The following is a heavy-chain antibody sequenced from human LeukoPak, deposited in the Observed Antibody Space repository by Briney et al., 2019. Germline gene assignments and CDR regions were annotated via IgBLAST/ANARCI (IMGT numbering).Heavy chain of an antibody. D-gene: IGHD3-10*01. CDR1: GGSFSDYY. J-gene: IGHJ4*02. V-gene: IGHV4-34*01. CDR3: AREGSYSDSGSPPLEF. CDR2: INHSGST. Sequence: SETLSLTCAVYGGSFSDYYWSWVRQSPGKGLEWIGEINHSGSTNYNPSLKSRVTISVDTSKNQFSLKLSSVTAADTAVCYCAREGSYSDSGSPPLEFWGQGTLVTVSS.